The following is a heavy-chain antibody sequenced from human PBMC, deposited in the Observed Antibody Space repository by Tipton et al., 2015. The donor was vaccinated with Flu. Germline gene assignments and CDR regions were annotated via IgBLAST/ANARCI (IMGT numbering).Heavy chain of an antibody. D-gene: IGHD2-8*02. CDR1: GDSISSFY. V-gene: IGHV4-59*01. CDR3: ARLDPTGPQDC. CDR2: ISNSGSS. Sequence: TLSLTCSVSGDSISSFYWSWIRQPPGKGLEWIAYISNSGSSNYNPSLKSRITVSVDTSKNQFSLILSSVTAADTAVYYCARLDPTGPQDCWGQGILVTVSS. J-gene: IGHJ4*02.